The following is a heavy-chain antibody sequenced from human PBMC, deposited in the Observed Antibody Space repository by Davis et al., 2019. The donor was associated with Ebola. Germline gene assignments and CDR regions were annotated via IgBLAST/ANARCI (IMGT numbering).Heavy chain of an antibody. V-gene: IGHV4-59*01. CDR1: GGSISDYY. Sequence: PSETLSLTCTVSGGSISDYYWTWIRQPPGKGLEWIGYIDYSGSTNFNPSLKTRITMSVDTSKNQFSLKLSSVTAADTAVYYCARDVALWGQGTLVTVSS. J-gene: IGHJ4*02. CDR2: IDYSGST. CDR3: ARDVAL.